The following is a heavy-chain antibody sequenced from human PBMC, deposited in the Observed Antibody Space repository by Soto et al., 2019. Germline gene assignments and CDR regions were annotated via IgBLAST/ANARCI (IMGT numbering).Heavy chain of an antibody. CDR3: ASRDPGTSVDY. CDR2: IYRTGST. J-gene: IGHJ4*02. Sequence: SETLSLTCAVSGGSFTSNNWWTWVRQPPGQGLEWIGEIYRTGSTNYNPSLKSRVTISLDKSENQFSLKVTSLTAADTAVYYCASRDPGTSVDYWGQGTLVIVSA. CDR1: GGSFTSNNW. D-gene: IGHD1-7*01. V-gene: IGHV4-4*02.